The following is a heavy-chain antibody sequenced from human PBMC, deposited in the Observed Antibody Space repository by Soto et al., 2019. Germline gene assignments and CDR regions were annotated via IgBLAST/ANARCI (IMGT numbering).Heavy chain of an antibody. CDR1: GYTFTSYG. V-gene: IGHV1-18*01. CDR3: ARGYCSSTSCLVWSWFDP. J-gene: IGHJ5*02. Sequence: ASVKVSCKASGYTFTSYGISWVRQAPGQGLEWMGWISAYNGNTNYAQKLQGRVTMTTHTSTSTAYMELRSLRSDDTAVYYCARGYCSSTSCLVWSWFDPWGQGTLVTVSS. CDR2: ISAYNGNT. D-gene: IGHD2-2*01.